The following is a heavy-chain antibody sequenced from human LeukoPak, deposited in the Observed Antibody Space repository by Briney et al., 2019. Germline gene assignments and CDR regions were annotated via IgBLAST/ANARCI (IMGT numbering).Heavy chain of an antibody. D-gene: IGHD3-22*01. CDR2: ISGNGGST. CDR3: AKAHSSSWYYFGN. Sequence: GGSLRLSCAASGFTFRSYAMSLVRQAPGKGLEWVSVISGNGGSTHYADSVKGRYTISRDNSKNTLYLQMNSLRAEDTAIYYCAKAHSSSWYYFGNWGQGTLVTVSS. V-gene: IGHV3-23*01. CDR1: GFTFRSYA. J-gene: IGHJ4*02.